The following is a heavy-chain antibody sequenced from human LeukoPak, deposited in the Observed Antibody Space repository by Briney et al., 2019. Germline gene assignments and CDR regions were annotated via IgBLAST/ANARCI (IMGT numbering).Heavy chain of an antibody. J-gene: IGHJ4*02. CDR2: INHSGST. D-gene: IGHD2/OR15-2a*01. V-gene: IGHV4-34*01. CDR1: GGSFSGYY. CDR3: ARGRGLSHY. Sequence: SETLSLTCAVYGGSFSGYYWSWIRQPPGKGLEWIGEINHSGSTNYNPSLKSRVTISVDTSKNQFSLKLSSVTAADTAVYNCARGRGLSHYWGQGTLVTVSS.